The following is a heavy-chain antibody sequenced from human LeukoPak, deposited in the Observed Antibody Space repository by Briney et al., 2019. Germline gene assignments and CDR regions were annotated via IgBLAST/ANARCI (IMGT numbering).Heavy chain of an antibody. CDR1: GGSFSGYY. J-gene: IGHJ4*02. V-gene: IGHV4-34*01. Sequence: SETLSLTCAVYGGSFSGYYWSWIRQPPGKGLEWIGEINHSGSTNYNPSLKSRVTISVDTSKNQFSLKLSSVTAADTAVDYCALINGYSEPFDYWGQGTLVTVSS. CDR3: ALINGYSEPFDY. D-gene: IGHD5-24*01. CDR2: INHSGST.